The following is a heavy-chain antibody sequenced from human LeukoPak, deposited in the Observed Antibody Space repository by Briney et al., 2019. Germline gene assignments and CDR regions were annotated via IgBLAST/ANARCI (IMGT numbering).Heavy chain of an antibody. J-gene: IGHJ5*02. D-gene: IGHD2-15*01. CDR3: ARDTLRYCSGGSCSYWFDP. CDR1: GYTFTSYG. V-gene: IGHV1-18*01. Sequence: VSVKVSCKASGYTFTSYGISWVRQAPGQGLEWMGWISAYSGNTNYAQKLQGRVTMTTDTSTSTAYMELRSLRSDDTAVYYCARDTLRYCSGGSCSYWFDPWGQGTLVTVSS. CDR2: ISAYSGNT.